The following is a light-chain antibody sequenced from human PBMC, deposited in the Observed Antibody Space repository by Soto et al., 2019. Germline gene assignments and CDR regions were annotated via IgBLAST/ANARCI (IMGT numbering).Light chain of an antibody. V-gene: IGKV1-39*01. J-gene: IGKJ2*01. CDR2: ASS. CDR3: QQSYSTLRT. CDR1: QSIRYY. Sequence: DIQMTQSPSSLSASVGDRVTITCRASQSIRYYLNWYQQKPGKAPKLLIHASSSLQSGVPSRFSGSGSGTEFTLTISSLQSEDFATYYCQQSYSTLRTFGQGTKLEIK.